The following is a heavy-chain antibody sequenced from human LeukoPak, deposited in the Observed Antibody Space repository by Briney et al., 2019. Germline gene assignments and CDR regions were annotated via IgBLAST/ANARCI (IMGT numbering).Heavy chain of an antibody. Sequence: SETLSLTCTVSGGSISSYYWSWIRQPAGQALEWIGRIYTSGSTNYTPSLKSRVTMSVDTSKNQFSLKLSSVTAADTAVYYCARDPGYSYGGPHDYMDVWGKGTTVTVSS. CDR2: IYTSGST. CDR1: GGSISSYY. J-gene: IGHJ6*03. D-gene: IGHD5-18*01. V-gene: IGHV4-4*07. CDR3: ARDPGYSYGGPHDYMDV.